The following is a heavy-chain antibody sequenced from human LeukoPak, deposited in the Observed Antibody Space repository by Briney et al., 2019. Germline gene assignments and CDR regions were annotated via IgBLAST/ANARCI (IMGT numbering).Heavy chain of an antibody. J-gene: IGHJ4*02. V-gene: IGHV3-21*01. CDR3: ARVVGATVDY. CDR1: GFTFSSYS. Sequence: GGSLRLSCAASGFTFSSYSMNWVRQAPGKGLEWVSSISSSSSYIYYADSVKGRFTISRDNAKNSLYLQMNSLRAEDTAVDYCARVVGATVDYWGQGTLVTVSS. CDR2: ISSSSSYI. D-gene: IGHD1-26*01.